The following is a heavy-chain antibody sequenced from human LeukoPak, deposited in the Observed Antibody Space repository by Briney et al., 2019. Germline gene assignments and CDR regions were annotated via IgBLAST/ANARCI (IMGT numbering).Heavy chain of an antibody. Sequence: PSETLSLTCTVSGGSLSGYYWSWIRQPPGKGLEWIGYIYYGGTTNYNPSLQSRLTISVDTSKSQFSLKLSSVTAADTAVYYCARVLYYGDCRGYCDYWGQGTLVTVSS. V-gene: IGHV4-59*01. D-gene: IGHD4-17*01. CDR2: IYYGGTT. J-gene: IGHJ4*02. CDR3: ARVLYYGDCRGYCDY. CDR1: GGSLSGYY.